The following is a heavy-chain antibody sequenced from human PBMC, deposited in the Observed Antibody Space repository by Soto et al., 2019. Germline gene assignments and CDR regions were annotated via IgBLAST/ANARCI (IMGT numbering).Heavy chain of an antibody. J-gene: IGHJ6*02. CDR2: IYYSGST. V-gene: IGHV4-31*03. CDR3: ARDLRRGYYYGMDV. Sequence: SETLSLTCTVSGGSISSGGYYWSWISQHPGKGLEWIGYIYYSGSTYYNPSLKSRVTISVDTSKNQFSLKLSSVTAADTAVYYCARDLRRGYYYGMDVWGQGTTVTVSS. CDR1: GGSISSGGYY. D-gene: IGHD4-17*01.